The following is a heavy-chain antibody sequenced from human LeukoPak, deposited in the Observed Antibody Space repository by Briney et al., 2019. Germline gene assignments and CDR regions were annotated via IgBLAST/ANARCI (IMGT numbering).Heavy chain of an antibody. Sequence: SETLSLTCTVSGGSISSYYWSWIRQPPGKGLEWIGYIYYSGSTNYNPSLKSRVTISVDTSKNQFSLRLSSVTAADTAVYYCARDFGEYCSGGSCQRDYYYGMDVWGQGTTVTVSS. CDR3: ARDFGEYCSGGSCQRDYYYGMDV. CDR2: IYYSGST. CDR1: GGSISSYY. J-gene: IGHJ6*02. D-gene: IGHD2-15*01. V-gene: IGHV4-59*01.